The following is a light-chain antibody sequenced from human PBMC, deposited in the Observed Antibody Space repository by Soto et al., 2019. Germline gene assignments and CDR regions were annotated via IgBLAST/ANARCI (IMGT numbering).Light chain of an antibody. V-gene: IGKV1-5*03. J-gene: IGKJ2*01. Sequence: DIQMTQSPSTLSASVGDGVTITCRASQSISNYLAWYQQKPGKAPNLLIYKASTLQSGVPSRFSGSGSGTEFTLTISSLQPEDFATYYCQHRTFGQGTKLEIK. CDR1: QSISNY. CDR2: KAS. CDR3: QHRT.